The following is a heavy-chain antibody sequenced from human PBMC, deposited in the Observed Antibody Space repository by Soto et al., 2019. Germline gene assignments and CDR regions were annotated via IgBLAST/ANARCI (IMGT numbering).Heavy chain of an antibody. CDR2: INHSGST. D-gene: IGHD3-10*01. V-gene: IGHV4-34*01. Sequence: SETLSLTCAVYGGSFSGYYWSWIRQPPGKGLEWIGEINHSGSTNYNPSLKSRVTISVDTSKNQFSLKLSSVTAADTAVYYCATPRGGRSDYWGQGTLVTVSS. CDR3: ATPRGGRSDY. J-gene: IGHJ4*02. CDR1: GGSFSGYY.